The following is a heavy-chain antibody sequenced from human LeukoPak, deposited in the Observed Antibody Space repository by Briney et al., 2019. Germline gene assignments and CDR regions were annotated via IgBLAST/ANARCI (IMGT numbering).Heavy chain of an antibody. CDR1: GFIFSNYW. CDR3: ARDGGYSYGYTFDY. Sequence: GGSLRLSCAASGFIFSNYWMNSVRQAAGKGVEWVANIKQDGSEKYYVDSVKGRFTISRDNATNSLYLQMNSLRAEDTAVYYCARDGGYSYGYTFDYWGQGTLVTVSS. J-gene: IGHJ4*02. V-gene: IGHV3-7*01. D-gene: IGHD5-18*01. CDR2: IKQDGSEK.